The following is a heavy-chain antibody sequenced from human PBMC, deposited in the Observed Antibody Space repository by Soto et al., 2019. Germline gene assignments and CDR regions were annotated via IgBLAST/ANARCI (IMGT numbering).Heavy chain of an antibody. CDR3: ASLTSWSQEYYYGMDV. CDR2: IRSKGYGGTT. V-gene: IGHV3-49*03. CDR1: GFTFGDFG. D-gene: IGHD2-2*01. J-gene: IGHJ6*02. Sequence: SLRLSCTGSGFTFGDFGMSWFRQAPGKGLEWLSFIRSKGYGGTTESAASVRGRFITSRDDSKSIAYLQMNSLNTEDTAVYYCASLTSWSQEYYYGMDVWGQGTTVTVSS.